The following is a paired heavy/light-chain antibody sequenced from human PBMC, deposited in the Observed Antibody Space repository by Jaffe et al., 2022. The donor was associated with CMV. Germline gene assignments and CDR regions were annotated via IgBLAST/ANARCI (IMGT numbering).Heavy chain of an antibody. J-gene: IGHJ4*02. CDR2: IITNNGET. Sequence: QVQLVQSGAEVKKPGASVKVSCKASGYSFTDNYIHWVRQAPGQGLEWMGLIITNNGETNSAQIFQGRVTMTRDTSISTAYMELSSLRSDDTAIYYCAREIGRVSRIQLWLGDFDLWGQGTLVTVSS. CDR1: GYSFTDNY. D-gene: IGHD5-18*01. CDR3: AREIGRVSRIQLWLGDFDL. V-gene: IGHV1-2*02.
Light chain of an antibody. J-gene: IGKJ4*01. CDR2: GAS. CDR1: QSVGNN. V-gene: IGKV3-15*01. Sequence: EIVMTQSPATLSVSPGERATLSCRASQSVGNNLSWYQQKPGQAPRLLMFGASTRATDVPARFSGSGSGTEFTLTISSLQSEDFALYYCQQYNNWPPVTFGGGTRVEIK. CDR3: QQYNNWPPVT.